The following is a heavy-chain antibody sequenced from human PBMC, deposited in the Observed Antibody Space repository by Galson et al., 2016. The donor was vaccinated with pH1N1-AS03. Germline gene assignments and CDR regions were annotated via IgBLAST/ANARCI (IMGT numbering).Heavy chain of an antibody. CDR3: ARVGKYFDFWSGYSDFDY. CDR2: IYHSGST. D-gene: IGHD3-3*01. CDR1: GYSISSGYY. Sequence: SETLSLTCAVSGYSISSGYYWGWIRQPPGKGLEWIGSIYHSGSTYYNPSLMSRVTISVDTSKNRFSLKVTSVTAADTAVYYCARVGKYFDFWSGYSDFDYWGQGTLVTASS. V-gene: IGHV4-38-2*01. J-gene: IGHJ4*02.